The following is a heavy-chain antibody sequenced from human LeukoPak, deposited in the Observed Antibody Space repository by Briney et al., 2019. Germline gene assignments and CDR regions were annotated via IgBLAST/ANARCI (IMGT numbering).Heavy chain of an antibody. J-gene: IGHJ4*02. CDR3: AKVDYWSPENYFDS. V-gene: IGHV3-23*01. D-gene: IGHD1-1*01. CDR2: ITDDEDT. Sequence: PGWSLRLSCVASGFPFRSYAMTWVRQTPGKGLESVSVITDDEDTYYADSVKGRFTISRDNSQNTVFLLMTSLRVEDTAVYYCAKVDYWSPENYFDSWGQGTLVTVSS. CDR1: GFPFRSYA.